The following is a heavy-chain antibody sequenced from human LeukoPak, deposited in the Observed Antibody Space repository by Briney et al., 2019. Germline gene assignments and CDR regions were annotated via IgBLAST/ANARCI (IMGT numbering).Heavy chain of an antibody. D-gene: IGHD2-21*01. CDR1: GGSFSGYY. Sequence: SETLSLTCAVYGGSFSGYYWSWIRQPPGKGLEWIGKINHSGSTNYNPSLKSRVTISVDTSKNQFSLKLSSVTAADTAVYYCARGVWQFVGYYYMDVWGKGTTVTVSS. CDR3: ARGVWQFVGYYYMDV. J-gene: IGHJ6*03. V-gene: IGHV4-34*01. CDR2: INHSGST.